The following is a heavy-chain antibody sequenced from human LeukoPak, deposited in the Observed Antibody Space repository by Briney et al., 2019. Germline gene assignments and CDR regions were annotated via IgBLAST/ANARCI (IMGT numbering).Heavy chain of an antibody. CDR2: IDTDEGST. Sequence: GSLRLSCAASGFTFSSYWMHWVRQAPGKGLVWVSRIDTDEGSTSYADSVKGRFTISRDNAKNTLYLQMNSLKAEDTAVYYCARDGSLPDYWGQGTLVTVSS. J-gene: IGHJ4*02. V-gene: IGHV3-74*01. CDR1: GFTFSSYW. CDR3: ARDGSLPDY.